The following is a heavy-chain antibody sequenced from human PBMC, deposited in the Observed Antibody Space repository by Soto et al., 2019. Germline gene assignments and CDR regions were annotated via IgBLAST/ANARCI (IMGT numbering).Heavy chain of an antibody. J-gene: IGHJ4*02. V-gene: IGHV3-66*01. CDR2: IYSGGST. Sequence: GGSLRLSCAASGFTVSSNYMSWVRQAPGKGLEWVSVIYSGGSTYYADSVKGRFTISRDNSKNTLYLQMNSLRAEDTAVYYCARAITMVRGVHKVGLDYWGQGTLVTVSS. CDR3: ARAITMVRGVHKVGLDY. CDR1: GFTVSSNY. D-gene: IGHD3-10*01.